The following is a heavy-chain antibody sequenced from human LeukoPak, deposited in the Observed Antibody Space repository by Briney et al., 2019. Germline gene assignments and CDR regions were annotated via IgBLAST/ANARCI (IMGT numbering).Heavy chain of an antibody. J-gene: IGHJ5*02. V-gene: IGHV4-34*01. CDR1: GGSFSGYY. Sequence: SETLSLTCAVYGGSFSGYYWSWIRQPPGKGLEWIGEINHSGSTNYNLSLKSRVTISVDTSKNQFSLKLSSVTAADTAVYYCARGPDNWFDPWGQGTLVTVSS. CDR2: INHSGST. CDR3: ARGPDNWFDP.